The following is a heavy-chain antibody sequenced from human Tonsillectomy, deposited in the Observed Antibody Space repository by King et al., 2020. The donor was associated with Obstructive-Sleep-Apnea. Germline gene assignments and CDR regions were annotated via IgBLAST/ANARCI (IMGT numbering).Heavy chain of an antibody. J-gene: IGHJ4*02. CDR2: IKSKTDGGTT. V-gene: IGHV3-15*01. Sequence: VQLVESGGGLVKPGGSLRLSCAASGFTFSNAWMSWVRQAPGKGLEWVGRIKSKTDGGTTDYAAPVKGRFTISRDDSKNTLYLQMNSLKTEDTAVYYCTTGWQVYYDSSGPDFDYWGQGTLVTVSS. CDR3: TTGWQVYYDSSGPDFDY. D-gene: IGHD3-22*01. CDR1: GFTFSNAW.